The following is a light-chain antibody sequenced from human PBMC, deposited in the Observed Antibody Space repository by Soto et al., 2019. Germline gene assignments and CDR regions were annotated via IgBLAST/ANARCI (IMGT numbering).Light chain of an antibody. J-gene: IGKJ1*01. V-gene: IGKV1-39*01. CDR2: AAS. CDR3: QQSDSMPWT. Sequence: IQMTQSPSTLSGSVGDRVTITCRASQSISGYLNWYQQKSGQAPKLLMYAASTLQSGVPSRFSGSGSGTDFTLTISSLQPEDSATYYCQQSDSMPWTFGQGTKVDIK. CDR1: QSISGY.